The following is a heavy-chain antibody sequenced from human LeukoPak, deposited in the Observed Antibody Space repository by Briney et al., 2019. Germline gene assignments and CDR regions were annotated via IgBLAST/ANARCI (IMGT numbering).Heavy chain of an antibody. CDR2: ISAGGGDT. J-gene: IGHJ1*01. Sequence: PGGSLRLSCAASGFPFSNYFMSWVRQAPGKGLEWVSGISAGGGDTYYAESVKGRFTIPRDNSKNMVDLQINSLRAEDTAVYYCAEWFLNRYFHRWGQGTLVTVSS. CDR3: AEWFLNRYFHR. D-gene: IGHD3-3*01. V-gene: IGHV3-23*01. CDR1: GFPFSNYF.